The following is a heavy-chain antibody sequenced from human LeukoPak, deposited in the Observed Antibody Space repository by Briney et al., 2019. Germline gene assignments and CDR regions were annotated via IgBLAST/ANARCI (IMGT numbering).Heavy chain of an antibody. Sequence: ASVKVSCKASGYTFTGHYIHWVRQAPGQELEWMGWIHPNTGGTKYAQKFQGRVTMTRDTSTNTVYMELSSLRSEDTAVYYCARGPSITMIRGGQWYYYMDVWGKGTTVTISS. CDR2: IHPNTGGT. CDR1: GYTFTGHY. V-gene: IGHV1-2*02. D-gene: IGHD3-10*01. CDR3: ARGPSITMIRGGQWYYYMDV. J-gene: IGHJ6*03.